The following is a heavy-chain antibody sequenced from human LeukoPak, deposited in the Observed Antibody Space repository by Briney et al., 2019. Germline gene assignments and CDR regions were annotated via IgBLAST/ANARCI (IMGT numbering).Heavy chain of an antibody. D-gene: IGHD6-19*01. CDR1: GFTFSSYS. CDR3: ARDPPRYSSGWSYHFDY. Sequence: PGGSLRLSCAASGFTFSSYSMNWVRQAPGKGLEWVSYISSSSSTIHYADSVKGRFTISRDNAKNSLYLQMNSLRAEDTAVYYCARDPPRYSSGWSYHFDYWGQGTLVTVSS. J-gene: IGHJ4*02. CDR2: ISSSSSTI. V-gene: IGHV3-48*01.